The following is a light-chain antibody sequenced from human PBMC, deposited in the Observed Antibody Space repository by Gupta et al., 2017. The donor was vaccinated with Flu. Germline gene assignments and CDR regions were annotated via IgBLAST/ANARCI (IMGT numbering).Light chain of an antibody. J-gene: IGLJ3*02. Sequence: SGHNTYAIAWHQQQPEKGPRLLINVHSDGSYTKGDDIPDRFSGSSSGAERYLTISSLQSEDEADYYCQTWGTASWVFGGGTKVTVL. CDR2: VHSDGSY. CDR3: QTWGTASWV. V-gene: IGLV4-69*02. CDR1: SGHNTYA.